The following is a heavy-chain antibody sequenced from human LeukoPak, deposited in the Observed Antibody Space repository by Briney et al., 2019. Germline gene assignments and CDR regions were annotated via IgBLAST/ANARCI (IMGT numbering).Heavy chain of an antibody. J-gene: IGHJ4*02. V-gene: IGHV2-70*11. CDR3: ARNRIAAAYGTEHGGLDY. CDR1: GFSLSTSGMC. D-gene: IGHD6-13*01. CDR2: IDWDDDK. Sequence: SGPALVKPTQTLTLTCTFSGFSLSTSGMCVSWIRQPPGKALEWLARIDWDDDKYYSTSLKTRLTISKDTSKNQVVLTMTNMDPVDTATYYCARNRIAAAYGTEHGGLDYWGQGTLVTVSS.